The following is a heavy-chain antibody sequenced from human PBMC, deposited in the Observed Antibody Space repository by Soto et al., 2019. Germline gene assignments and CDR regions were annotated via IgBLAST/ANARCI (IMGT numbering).Heavy chain of an antibody. CDR3: ARSNDFWSGPMDV. Sequence: GASVKVSCKASGGTFSSYAISWVRQAPGQGLEWMGGIIPIFGTANYAQKFQGRVTITADESTSTAYMELSSLRSEDTAVYYCARSNDFWSGPMDVWGQGXTVTVYS. CDR1: GGTFSSYA. V-gene: IGHV1-69*13. CDR2: IIPIFGTA. D-gene: IGHD3-3*01. J-gene: IGHJ6*02.